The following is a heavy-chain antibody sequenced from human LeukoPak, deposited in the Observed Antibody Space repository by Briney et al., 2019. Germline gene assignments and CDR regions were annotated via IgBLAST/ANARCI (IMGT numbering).Heavy chain of an antibody. CDR3: ARAPRRGSSGGSSLLSYYYYGMDV. Sequence: GGSLRLSCAASGFTFSSYWMSWVRQAPGKGLEWVANIKQDGSEKYYVDSVKGRFTISRDNAKNSLYLQMNSLRAEDTAVYYCARAPRRGSSGGSSLLSYYYYGMDVWGQGTTVTVSS. J-gene: IGHJ6*02. CDR2: IKQDGSEK. D-gene: IGHD2-15*01. V-gene: IGHV3-7*01. CDR1: GFTFSSYW.